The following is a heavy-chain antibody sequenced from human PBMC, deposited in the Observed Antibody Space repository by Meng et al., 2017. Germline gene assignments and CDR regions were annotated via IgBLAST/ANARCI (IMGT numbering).Heavy chain of an antibody. D-gene: IGHD3-10*01. CDR1: GFTVSTNY. CDR3: ASELPGGPNYWYFDL. J-gene: IGHJ2*01. CDR2: IYSGGST. V-gene: IGHV3-66*02. Sequence: EGQQVVSGGALVQPGGSLGLSCAASGFTVSTNYMSWVRQAPGKGLEWVSVIYSGGSTYYADSVKGRFTISRDNSKNTLYLQMNSLRAEDTAVYYCASELPGGPNYWYFDLWGRGTLVTVSS.